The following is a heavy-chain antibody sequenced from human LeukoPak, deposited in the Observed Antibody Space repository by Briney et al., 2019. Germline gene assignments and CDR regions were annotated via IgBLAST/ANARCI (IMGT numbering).Heavy chain of an antibody. CDR2: ISGDGVHT. V-gene: IGHV3-23*01. Sequence: GGSLRLSCAGSGFTFSSYPMTWVRQAPGKGLEWVSSISGDGVHTYYADSVKGRFTISRDNSKNTLYLQMNSLRADDTAVYYCAKLEAVLGTNFWGEGTTVTVSS. D-gene: IGHD2-2*01. CDR1: GFTFSSYP. CDR3: AKLEAVLGTNF. J-gene: IGHJ6*04.